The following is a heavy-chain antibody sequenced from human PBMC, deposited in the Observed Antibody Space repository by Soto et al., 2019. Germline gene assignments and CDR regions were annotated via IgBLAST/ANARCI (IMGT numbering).Heavy chain of an antibody. Sequence: EVQLVESGGGLVQPGRSLRLSCAASGFTFDDYAMHWVRQAPGKGLEGVSGISWNSGSIGYADSVKGRFTISRDNAKNSLYLQMNSLRAEDTALYYCAKDKRIGGYSGYVSYYYYMDVWGKGTTVTVSS. D-gene: IGHD5-12*01. V-gene: IGHV3-9*01. J-gene: IGHJ6*03. CDR2: ISWNSGSI. CDR3: AKDKRIGGYSGYVSYYYYMDV. CDR1: GFTFDDYA.